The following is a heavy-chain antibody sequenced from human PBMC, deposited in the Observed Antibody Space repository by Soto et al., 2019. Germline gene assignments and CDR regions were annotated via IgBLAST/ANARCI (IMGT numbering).Heavy chain of an antibody. CDR3: ARTVDTAMGLFDY. J-gene: IGHJ4*02. Sequence: SGPTLVNPTETLTLTCTVSGFSLSNARMGVSWIRQPPGKALEWLAHIFSNDEKSYSTSLKSRLTISKDTSKSQVVLTMTNMDPVDTATYYCARTVDTAMGLFDYWGQGTLVTVS. CDR2: IFSNDEK. CDR1: GFSLSNARMG. D-gene: IGHD5-18*01. V-gene: IGHV2-26*01.